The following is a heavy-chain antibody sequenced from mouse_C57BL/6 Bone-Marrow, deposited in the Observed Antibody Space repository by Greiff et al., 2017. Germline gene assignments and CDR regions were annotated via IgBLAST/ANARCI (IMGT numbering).Heavy chain of an antibody. CDR2: ISDGGSYT. CDR3: ARITTVVAPFDY. V-gene: IGHV5-4*03. J-gene: IGHJ2*01. CDR1: GFPFSSYA. D-gene: IGHD1-1*01. Sequence: EVKLVESGGGLVKPGGSLKLSCAASGFPFSSYAMSWVRQTPEKRLEWVATISDGGSYTYYPDNVKGRFTISRDNAKNNLYLQMSHLKSEDTAMYYGARITTVVAPFDYWGQGTTLTVSS.